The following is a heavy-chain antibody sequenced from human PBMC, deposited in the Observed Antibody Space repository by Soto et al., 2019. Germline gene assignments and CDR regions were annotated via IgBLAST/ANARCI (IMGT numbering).Heavy chain of an antibody. V-gene: IGHV4-59*01. CDR1: GGSISSYY. J-gene: IGHJ4*02. CDR3: ARVGWPFSYFDY. D-gene: IGHD2-15*01. CDR2: IYYSGST. Sequence: PSETLSLTCTVSGGSISSYYWSWIRQPPGKGLEWIGYIYYSGSTNYNPSLKSRVTISVDTSKNQFSLKLSSVTAADTAVYYCARVGWPFSYFDYWGQGTLVTVSS.